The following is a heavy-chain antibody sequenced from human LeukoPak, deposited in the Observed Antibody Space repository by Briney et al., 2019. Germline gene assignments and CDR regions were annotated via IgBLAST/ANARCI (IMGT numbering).Heavy chain of an antibody. Sequence: ASVKVSCKASGYTFTSYYMHWVRQAPGQGLEWMGIINPSGGSTSYAQKFQGRVTITADESTSTAYMELSSLRSEDTAVYYCARDSVVVAATRSWFDPWGQGTLVTVSS. J-gene: IGHJ5*02. V-gene: IGHV1-46*01. CDR2: INPSGGST. D-gene: IGHD2-15*01. CDR1: GYTFTSYY. CDR3: ARDSVVVAATRSWFDP.